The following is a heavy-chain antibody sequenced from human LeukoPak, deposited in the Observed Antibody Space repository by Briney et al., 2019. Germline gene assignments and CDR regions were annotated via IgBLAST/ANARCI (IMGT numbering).Heavy chain of an antibody. CDR2: ISDSGSSV. Sequence: PGGALRLSCEASGFTFSIYEVNWVRQAPGKGVEWLSHISDSGSSVHYADSVKGRFTISRDNSKNSLYLEMNSLRVEDTAIYYCARDATTAIGTVYMDVWGKGTTVTISS. J-gene: IGHJ6*03. CDR3: ARDATTAIGTVYMDV. V-gene: IGHV3-48*03. D-gene: IGHD1-1*01. CDR1: GFTFSIYE.